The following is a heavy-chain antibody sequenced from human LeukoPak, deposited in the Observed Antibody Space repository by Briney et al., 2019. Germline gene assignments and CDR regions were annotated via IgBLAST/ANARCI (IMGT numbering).Heavy chain of an antibody. V-gene: IGHV1-2*02. D-gene: IGHD3-22*01. CDR2: INPNSGGT. CDR1: GYTFTGYY. Sequence: GASVKVSCKASGYTFTGYYMHWVRQAPGQGLEWMGWINPNSGGTNYAQKFQGRVTMTRDTSTSTAYMELRSLRSDDTAVYYCASLGRYYDTPGDNWFDPWGQGTLVTVSS. CDR3: ASLGRYYDTPGDNWFDP. J-gene: IGHJ5*02.